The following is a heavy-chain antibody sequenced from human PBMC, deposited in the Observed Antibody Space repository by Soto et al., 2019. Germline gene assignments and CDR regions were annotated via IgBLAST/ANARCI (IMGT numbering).Heavy chain of an antibody. D-gene: IGHD3-16*01. CDR1: GFTFNSYG. CDR3: AKGRPLYGGHLDH. Sequence: GGSLRLSCAASGFTFNSYGMHWVRQAPGKGLEWLAVVSFDGSNKYYADSVKGRFTISRDNSKNTLYLQMNSLRGEDTAVYYCAKGRPLYGGHLDHWGRGIRVTVS. CDR2: VSFDGSNK. V-gene: IGHV3-30*18. J-gene: IGHJ4*02.